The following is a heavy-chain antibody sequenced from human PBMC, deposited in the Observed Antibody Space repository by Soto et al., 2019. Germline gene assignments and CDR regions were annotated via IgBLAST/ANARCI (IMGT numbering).Heavy chain of an antibody. V-gene: IGHV4-39*01. D-gene: IGHD2-8*01. CDR3: ARRSHTNWPAY. Sequence: QLQLQESGPGLVNPSETLSLTCTVSGGSFSSSSHYWVWIRQPPGKGLEWVGSIYYDGRTYYNASLKSRVTISVDTSKSQFSLKVNSVTVADPAVYYCARRSHTNWPAYWGHGTQVTVSS. J-gene: IGHJ4*01. CDR2: IYYDGRT. CDR1: GGSFSSSSHY.